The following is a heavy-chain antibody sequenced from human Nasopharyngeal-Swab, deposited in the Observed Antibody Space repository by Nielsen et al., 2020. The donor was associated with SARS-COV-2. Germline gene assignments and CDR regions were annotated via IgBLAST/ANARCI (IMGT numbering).Heavy chain of an antibody. CDR3: ARAPRPWQQLVSY. J-gene: IGHJ4*02. CDR2: ISYDGSNK. Sequence: GESLKISCAASGFTFGSYAMHWVRQAPGKGLEWVAVISYDGSNKYYADSVQGRFTISRDNSKNTLYLQMNSLRAEDTAVYYCARAPRPWQQLVSYWGQGTLVTVSP. CDR1: GFTFGSYA. V-gene: IGHV3-30-3*01. D-gene: IGHD6-13*01.